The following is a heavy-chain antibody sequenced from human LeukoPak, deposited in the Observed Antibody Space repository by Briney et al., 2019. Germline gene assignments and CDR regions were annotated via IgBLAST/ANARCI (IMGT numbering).Heavy chain of an antibody. CDR1: GYSINSGFY. CDR3: ARTTEGGYTYDYFYYYYMDV. D-gene: IGHD5-18*01. J-gene: IGHJ6*03. V-gene: IGHV4-38-2*02. Sequence: SETLSLTCTVSGYSINSGFYWGWIRQPPGKGLEWIGSIYHSGSTHYKSSLKSRVTISVDTSKNQFSLKLSSVTTADTAVYYCARTTEGGYTYDYFYYYYMDVWGKGTTVTISS. CDR2: IYHSGST.